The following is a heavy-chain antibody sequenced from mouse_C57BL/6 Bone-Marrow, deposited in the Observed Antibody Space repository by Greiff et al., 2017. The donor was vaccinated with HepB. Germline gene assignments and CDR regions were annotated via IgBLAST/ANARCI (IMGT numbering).Heavy chain of an antibody. Sequence: EVKLEESGGGLVQPGGSLKLSCAASGFTFSDYYMYWVRQTPEKRLEWVAYISNGGGSTYYPDTVKGRFTISRDNAKNTLYLQMSRLKSEDTAMYYCASYFYWYFDVWGTGTTVTVSS. CDR1: GFTFSDYY. V-gene: IGHV5-12*01. CDR3: ASYFYWYFDV. J-gene: IGHJ1*03. CDR2: ISNGGGST.